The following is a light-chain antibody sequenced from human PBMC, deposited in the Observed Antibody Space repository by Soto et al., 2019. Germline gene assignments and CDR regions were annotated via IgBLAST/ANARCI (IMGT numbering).Light chain of an antibody. CDR2: DTS. CDR1: QSISSK. J-gene: IGKJ5*01. V-gene: IGKV3-15*01. CDR3: QQYNTWRSIS. Sequence: IVMTQSPATLSVSPGERATLSCRASQSISSKLAWYQHKPGRAPRLLIYDTSTRAAGIPARFTGSGSGTDFTLTISSLQSEDFAVYYCQQYNTWRSISFGQGTRLEIK.